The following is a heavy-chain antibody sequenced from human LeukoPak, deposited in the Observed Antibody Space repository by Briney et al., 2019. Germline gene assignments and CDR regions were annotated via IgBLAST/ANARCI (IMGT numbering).Heavy chain of an antibody. D-gene: IGHD1-26*01. CDR2: VHLSGAS. Sequence: SETLSLTCAVSGGSILTTNWWSWVRQPPGKGLEWIGEVHLSGASNYNPSLKSRVNMSIDKSKNQLSLELTSVTAADTAIHYCTRESGAFSPFGFWGQGTLSPSPQ. V-gene: IGHV4-4*02. J-gene: IGHJ4*02. CDR3: TRESGAFSPFGF. CDR1: GGSILTTNW.